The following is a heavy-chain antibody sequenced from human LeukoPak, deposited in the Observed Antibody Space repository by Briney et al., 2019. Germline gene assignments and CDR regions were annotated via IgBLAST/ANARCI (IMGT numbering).Heavy chain of an antibody. D-gene: IGHD6-13*01. V-gene: IGHV4-61*01. CDR3: ASSSWYRYFDY. CDR2: ISYSGSA. J-gene: IGHJ4*02. CDR1: GGSVSSGSNK. Sequence: SETLSLTCTVSGGSVSSGSNKWSWIRQPPGKGLEWIGDISYSGSASYNPSLRSRVTISVDTSKNQFSLKLSSVTAADTAVYYCASSSWYRYFDYWGQGTLVTVSS.